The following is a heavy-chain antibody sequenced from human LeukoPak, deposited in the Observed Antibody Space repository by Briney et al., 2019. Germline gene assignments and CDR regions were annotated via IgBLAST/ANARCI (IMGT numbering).Heavy chain of an antibody. V-gene: IGHV3-7*01. Sequence: GGSLRHACAASGFTFSSYWMSWGRQAPGKGLGWVANIKQDGSEKYYVDSVKGRFTISRDNAKNSLYLQMNSLRAEDTAVYYCARDYYDSSGYYYFDYWGQGTLVTVSS. J-gene: IGHJ4*02. D-gene: IGHD3-22*01. CDR3: ARDYYDSSGYYYFDY. CDR1: GFTFSSYW. CDR2: IKQDGSEK.